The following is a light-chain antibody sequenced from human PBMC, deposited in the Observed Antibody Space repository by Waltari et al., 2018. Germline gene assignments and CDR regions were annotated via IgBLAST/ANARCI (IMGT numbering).Light chain of an antibody. J-gene: IGKJ1*01. CDR1: QSLGTS. CDR3: HQSIFLPAT. Sequence: EIVLTQSPDVQSPTPTDQVTITCRASQSLGTSLHWYQQKPGQSPKLLIKYASESFPGVPSRFRGSGSGTDFTLTINSLEPEDAATYYCHQSIFLPATFGQGTKVEIK. V-gene: IGKV6-21*01. CDR2: YAS.